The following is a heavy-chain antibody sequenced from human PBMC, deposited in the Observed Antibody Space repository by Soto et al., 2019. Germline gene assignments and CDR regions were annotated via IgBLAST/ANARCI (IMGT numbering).Heavy chain of an antibody. CDR1: GFTFSSYW. CDR3: AGYYGMDV. CDR2: INSVGSDT. V-gene: IGHV3-74*01. J-gene: IGHJ6*02. Sequence: GGSLRLSCAASGFTFSSYWMHWVRQAPGKGLVWVSRINSVGSDTTYADSVKGRFTISRDNAKNTLYLQMNFLRAEDTAVYYCAGYYGMDVWGQGTTVTVSS.